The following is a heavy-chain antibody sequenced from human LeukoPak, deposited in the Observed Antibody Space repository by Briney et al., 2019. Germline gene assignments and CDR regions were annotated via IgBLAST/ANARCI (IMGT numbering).Heavy chain of an antibody. CDR3: ARAEPTTIYDYAWGMPGTYFDY. CDR2: ISAYNGNT. J-gene: IGHJ4*02. V-gene: IGHV1-18*01. CDR1: GYTFTSYG. Sequence: ASVKVSCKASGYTFTSYGISWVRQAPGQGLEWMGWISAYNGNTNYAQKLQGRVTMTTDTSTSTAYMELRSLRSDDTAVYYCARAEPTTIYDYAWGMPGTYFDYWGQGTLVTVSS. D-gene: IGHD3-16*01.